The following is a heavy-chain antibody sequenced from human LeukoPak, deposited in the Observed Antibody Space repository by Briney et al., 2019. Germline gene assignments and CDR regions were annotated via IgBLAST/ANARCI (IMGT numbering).Heavy chain of an antibody. Sequence: SETLSLTCTVSGGSISSYYWSWIRQPPGKGLEWIGEINHSGSTNYNPSLKSRVTISVDTSKNQFSLKLSSVTAADTAVYYCARRRGATYYYDSSGYSNFDYWGQGTLVTVSS. CDR2: INHSGST. CDR1: GGSISSYY. V-gene: IGHV4-34*01. D-gene: IGHD3-22*01. J-gene: IGHJ4*02. CDR3: ARRRGATYYYDSSGYSNFDY.